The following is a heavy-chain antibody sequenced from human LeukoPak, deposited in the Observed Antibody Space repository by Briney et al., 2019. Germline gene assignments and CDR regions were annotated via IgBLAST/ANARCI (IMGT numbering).Heavy chain of an antibody. Sequence: ASVKVSCKASGYTFISYVINWVRQATGQGLEWMGWMNSNSGNTGYAQKFQGRVTITADKSTSTAYMELSSDGCAGTSAYYCAEGIAVASLDYWGQGTLVTVSS. D-gene: IGHD6-19*01. V-gene: IGHV1-8*01. CDR2: MNSNSGNT. CDR1: GYTFISYV. CDR3: AEGIAVASLDY. J-gene: IGHJ4*02.